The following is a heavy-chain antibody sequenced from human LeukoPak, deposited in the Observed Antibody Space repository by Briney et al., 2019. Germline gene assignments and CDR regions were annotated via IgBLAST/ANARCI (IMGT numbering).Heavy chain of an antibody. CDR2: IYSSGST. V-gene: IGHV4-59*01. CDR1: GGSISSNC. D-gene: IGHD1-26*01. CDR3: ARDHSGSQYYYHYMDV. Sequence: SETLSLTCAVSGGSISSNCWSWIRQPPGKGLEWIGYIYSSGSTTYNPSLKSRVSISVDTSKNQFSLKLSSVTAADTAVYYCARDHSGSQYYYHYMDVWAKGPRSPSP. J-gene: IGHJ6*03.